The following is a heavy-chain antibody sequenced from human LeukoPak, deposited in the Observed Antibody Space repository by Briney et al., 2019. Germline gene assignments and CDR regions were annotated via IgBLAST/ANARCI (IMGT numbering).Heavy chain of an antibody. CDR1: GFTFSSYA. J-gene: IGHJ5*02. CDR3: AREGRELRS. D-gene: IGHD1-26*01. CDR2: ITGSGLNT. V-gene: IGHV3-23*01. Sequence: GGSLRLSCAASGFTFSSYAMTWVRQAPGKGLEWVSAITGSGLNTYYADSVKGRFTISRDDSKSTLFLQMNSLRAEDTGIYYCAREGRELRSWGQGTLVTVSS.